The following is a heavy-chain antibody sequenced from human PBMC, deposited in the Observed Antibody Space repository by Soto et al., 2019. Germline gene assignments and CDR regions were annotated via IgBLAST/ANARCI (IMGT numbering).Heavy chain of an antibody. V-gene: IGHV3-33*01. Sequence: GGTLRLSCTASGFIFSNFGMHWVRQAPGKGLEWVAGVWYDGSNGVSAESVKGRFTISRDNSKNTLYLQMTSLRAEDTAVYYCARDPRTARASAMDVWGQGTTVTVSS. CDR2: VWYDGSNG. CDR3: ARDPRTARASAMDV. CDR1: GFIFSNFG. D-gene: IGHD6-6*01. J-gene: IGHJ6*02.